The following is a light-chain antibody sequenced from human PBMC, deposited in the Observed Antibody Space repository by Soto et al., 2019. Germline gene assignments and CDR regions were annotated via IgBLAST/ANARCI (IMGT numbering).Light chain of an antibody. V-gene: IGKV3-15*01. CDR1: QDVSSN. CDR2: GAS. CDR3: QQYIRWPLT. Sequence: EIVVTQSPATLSVSPGERATLSCRASQDVSSNLAWYQQKPGQAPSLLIYGASTRATGTPARFSGSGSGTEFTLTISSLQSEDYAVYFCQQYIRWPLTFGGGTKAEI. J-gene: IGKJ4*01.